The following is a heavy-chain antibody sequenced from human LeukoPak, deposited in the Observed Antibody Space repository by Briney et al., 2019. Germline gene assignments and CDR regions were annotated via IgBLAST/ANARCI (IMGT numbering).Heavy chain of an antibody. CDR3: ARAYYDSSGYYFHFDY. D-gene: IGHD3-22*01. Sequence: ASVKVSCKASGGTFSSYAISWVRQAPGQGLEWMGGIIPIFGTANYAQKFQGRVTITTDESTSTAYMELSSLRPEDTAVYYCARAYYDSSGYYFHFDYWGQGTLVTVSS. CDR1: GGTFSSYA. CDR2: IIPIFGTA. J-gene: IGHJ4*02. V-gene: IGHV1-69*05.